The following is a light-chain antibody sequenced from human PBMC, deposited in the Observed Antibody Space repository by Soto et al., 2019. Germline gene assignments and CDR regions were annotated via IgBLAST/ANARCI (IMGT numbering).Light chain of an antibody. J-gene: IGLJ2*01. V-gene: IGLV2-8*01. CDR3: CSYAGSNNVV. CDR2: EVS. Sequence: QSALTQPPSASGSPGQSVTISCTGTSSDVGGNNYVSWYQQHPGKAPKLMSYEVSKRPSGVPDRFSGSKSGNTASLTVSGLQAEDEADYYCCSYAGSNNVVLGGGTKLTVL. CDR1: SSDVGGNNY.